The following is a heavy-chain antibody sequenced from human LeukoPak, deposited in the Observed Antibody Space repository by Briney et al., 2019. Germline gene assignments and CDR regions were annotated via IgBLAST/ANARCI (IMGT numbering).Heavy chain of an antibody. V-gene: IGHV1-24*01. CDR2: FDPEDGET. Sequence: ASVKVSCKVSGYTLTELSMHWVRQAPGKGLEWMGGFDPEDGETIYAQKFQGRVTMTEDTSTDTAYMELSSLRSEDTAVYYCATPWKGVYYYGMDVWSQGTTVTVSS. CDR1: GYTLTELS. J-gene: IGHJ6*02. CDR3: ATPWKGVYYYGMDV. D-gene: IGHD1-1*01.